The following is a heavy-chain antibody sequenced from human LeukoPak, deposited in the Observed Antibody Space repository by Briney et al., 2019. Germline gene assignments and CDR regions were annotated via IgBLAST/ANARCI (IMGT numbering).Heavy chain of an antibody. CDR2: MNPNSGNT. CDR1: GYTFTRYD. D-gene: IGHD5-12*01. CDR3: ARGYSGYDVDY. J-gene: IGHJ4*02. V-gene: IGHV1-8*01. Sequence: GASVKVSCKASGYTFTRYDIHWVRQATGQGLEWMGWMNPNSGNTGYAQKFQGRVTMTRNTSISTAYMELRSLRSEDTAVYYCARGYSGYDVDYWGQGTLVTVSS.